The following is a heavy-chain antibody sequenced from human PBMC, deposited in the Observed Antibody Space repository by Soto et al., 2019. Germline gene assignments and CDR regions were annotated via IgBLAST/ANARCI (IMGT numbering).Heavy chain of an antibody. J-gene: IGHJ4*02. V-gene: IGHV3-66*01. CDR1: GFTVTNNY. Sequence: GGSLRLSCAASGFTVTNNYMSWVRQAPGKGLEWVSVIYSGGTTYYADTVKGRFTISRDNSKNTLYLQMNSLRAEDTAVYYCARSAWGFGVVYYFDYWGQGTLVTVSS. CDR2: IYSGGTT. CDR3: ARSAWGFGVVYYFDY. D-gene: IGHD3-3*01.